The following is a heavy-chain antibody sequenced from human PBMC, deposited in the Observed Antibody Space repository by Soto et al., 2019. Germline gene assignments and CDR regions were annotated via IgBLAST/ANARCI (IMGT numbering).Heavy chain of an antibody. CDR3: ARDQSGIGWYVDWFDP. D-gene: IGHD6-19*01. CDR2: ISAYNGNT. J-gene: IGHJ5*02. CDR1: GYTFTSYG. Sequence: ASVKVSCKASGYTFTSYGISWVRQAPGQGLEWMGWISAYNGNTNYAQNLQGRVTMTTDTAATTAYMELTSLTSEDTAVYYCARDQSGIGWYVDWFDPWGQGTLVTVSS. V-gene: IGHV1-18*01.